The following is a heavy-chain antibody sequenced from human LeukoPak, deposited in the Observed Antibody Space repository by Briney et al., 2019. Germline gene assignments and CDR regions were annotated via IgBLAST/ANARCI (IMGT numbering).Heavy chain of an antibody. CDR1: GGSISTYF. D-gene: IGHD6-19*01. J-gene: IGHJ4*02. V-gene: IGHV4-59*01. CDR2: IHYSGTT. Sequence: SETLSLTCTVSGGSISTYFWSWIRQPPGKGLEWIGYIHYSGTTKYNPSLKSRIAISVDTSKNQFSLMLTSLTAADTAVYYCARDRGSSGWFYFDYWGQGTLVTVSS. CDR3: ARDRGSSGWFYFDY.